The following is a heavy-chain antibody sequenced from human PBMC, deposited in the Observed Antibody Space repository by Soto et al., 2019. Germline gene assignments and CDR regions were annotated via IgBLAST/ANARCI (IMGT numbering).Heavy chain of an antibody. J-gene: IGHJ6*03. D-gene: IGHD6-13*01. V-gene: IGHV3-30*18. Sequence: QVQLVESGGGVVQPGRSLRLSCAASGFTFSSYGMHWVRQAPGKGLEWVAVISYDGSNKYYADSVKGRFTISRDNSKNTLYLQMNSLRAEDTAVYYCAKASSSWYKNYYYYMEVWGKGTTVTVSS. CDR2: ISYDGSNK. CDR1: GFTFSSYG. CDR3: AKASSSWYKNYYYYMEV.